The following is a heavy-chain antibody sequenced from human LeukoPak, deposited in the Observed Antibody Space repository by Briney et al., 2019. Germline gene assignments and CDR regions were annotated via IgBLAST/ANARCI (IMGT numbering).Heavy chain of an antibody. Sequence: PGGSLRLSCAASGFTFSSYAMSWVRQAPGKGLEWVSAISGIVGSTYYADSVKGRFTISRENSKNTLYMQINSLIAEDTAVYSCAKGLTIPFNSFYYWGQGTLVTVAS. J-gene: IGHJ4*02. D-gene: IGHD3-3*01. CDR3: AKGLTIPFNSFYY. CDR2: ISGIVGST. V-gene: IGHV3-23*01. CDR1: GFTFSSYA.